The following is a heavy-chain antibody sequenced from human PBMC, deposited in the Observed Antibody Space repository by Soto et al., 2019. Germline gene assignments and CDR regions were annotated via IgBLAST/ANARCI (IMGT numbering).Heavy chain of an antibody. J-gene: IGHJ3*02. D-gene: IGHD3-10*01. V-gene: IGHV1-8*01. CDR3: EKGRDYAFDI. CDR1: GYTFTSYD. CDR2: MNPNTGNT. Sequence: QVQLGQSGAEVKKPGASVKVSCKASGYTFTSYDINWVRQSTGQGLEWMGWMNPNTGNTGYALKFQGRVTMTRTTSISTAYMELSSVRSEDTDVYYCEKGRDYAFDIWGQGTIVTVSS.